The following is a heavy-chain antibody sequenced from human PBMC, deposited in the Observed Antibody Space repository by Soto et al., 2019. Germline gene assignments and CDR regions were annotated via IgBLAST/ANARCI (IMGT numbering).Heavy chain of an antibody. CDR1: GGTFSSYA. J-gene: IGHJ6*02. CDR3: ARGTGSSSSVDYYYYYGMDV. V-gene: IGHV1-69*13. D-gene: IGHD6-6*01. CDR2: IIPIFGTA. Sequence: SVKVSCKASGGTFSSYAISWVRQAPGQGLEWMGGIIPIFGTANYAQKFQGRVTITADESTSTAYMELSSLRSEDTAVYYCARGTGSSSSVDYYYYYGMDVWGQGTPVTVSS.